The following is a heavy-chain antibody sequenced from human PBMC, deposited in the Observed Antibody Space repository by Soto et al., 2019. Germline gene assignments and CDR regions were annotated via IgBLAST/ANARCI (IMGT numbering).Heavy chain of an antibody. CDR2: INHSGST. V-gene: IGHV4-34*01. D-gene: IGHD3-9*01. Sequence: PSETLSLTCAVYGGSFSGYYWSWIRQPPGKGLEWIGEINHSGSTNYNPSLKSRVTISVDTSKNQFSLKLSSVTAADTAVCYCTKDAKFDDIYTGYFVNDLWGQGTPVTVSS. CDR3: TKDAKFDDIYTGYFVNDL. J-gene: IGHJ5*02. CDR1: GGSFSGYY.